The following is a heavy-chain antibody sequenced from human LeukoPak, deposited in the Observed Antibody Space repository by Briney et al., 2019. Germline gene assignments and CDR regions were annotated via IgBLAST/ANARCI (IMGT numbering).Heavy chain of an antibody. CDR1: GFTFSSYG. J-gene: IGHJ4*02. D-gene: IGHD3-22*01. CDR2: IRYDGSNK. Sequence: GGSLRFSCAASGFTFSSYGMHWVRQAPGKGLEWVAFIRYDGSNKYYADSVKGRFTISRDNSKNTLYLQMNSLRAEDTAVYYCAKDVYDRFGFDYWGQGTLVTVSS. V-gene: IGHV3-30*02. CDR3: AKDVYDRFGFDY.